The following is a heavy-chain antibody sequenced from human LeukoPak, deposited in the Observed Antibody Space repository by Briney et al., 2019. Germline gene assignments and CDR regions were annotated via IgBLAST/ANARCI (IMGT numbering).Heavy chain of an antibody. V-gene: IGHV4-4*09. Sequence: SETLSLTCTVSSGSISSYYWSWIRQPPGKGLEWIGYIYTSGSTNYNPSLKSRVTISVDTSKNQFSLKLSSVTAADTAVYYCARLGYSSSIAEGDWFDPWGQGTLVTVSS. D-gene: IGHD6-13*01. CDR1: SGSISSYY. CDR2: IYTSGST. CDR3: ARLGYSSSIAEGDWFDP. J-gene: IGHJ5*02.